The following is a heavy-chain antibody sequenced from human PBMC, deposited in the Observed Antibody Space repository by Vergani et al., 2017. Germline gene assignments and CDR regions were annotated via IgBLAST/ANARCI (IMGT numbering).Heavy chain of an antibody. D-gene: IGHD3-22*01. CDR3: ARPPYYYDSSGFIDSFDI. Sequence: QVQLVESGGGVVQPGRSLRLTCAASGFTFSSYGMHWVRQAPGKGLEWVAVIWYDGSNKYYADSVKGRFTISRYNSKNTLYLQMNSLSAEDTAVYYCARPPYYYDSSGFIDSFDIWGQGTMVTVSS. CDR2: IWYDGSNK. J-gene: IGHJ3*02. CDR1: GFTFSSYG. V-gene: IGHV3-33*01.